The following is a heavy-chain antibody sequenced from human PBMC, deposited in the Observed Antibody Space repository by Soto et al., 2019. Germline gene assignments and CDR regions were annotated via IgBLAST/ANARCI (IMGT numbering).Heavy chain of an antibody. V-gene: IGHV3-23*01. CDR2: ISGSGGST. CDR1: GFTXSSYA. D-gene: IGHD5-12*01. Sequence: GSLRLSCAASGFTXSSYAMTWVRQAPGKGLEWVSAISGSGGSTYYADAVKGRFTISRDNSKNTLYLQMNSLRAEDTAVYYCAKDPYSGYDRGYFDYWGPGTLVTVS. J-gene: IGHJ4*02. CDR3: AKDPYSGYDRGYFDY.